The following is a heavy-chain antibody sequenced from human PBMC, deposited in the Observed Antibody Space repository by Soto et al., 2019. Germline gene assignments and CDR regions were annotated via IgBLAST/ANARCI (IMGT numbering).Heavy chain of an antibody. V-gene: IGHV1-69*01. CDR2: IIPVFQTA. D-gene: IGHD3-22*01. Sequence: QEQLVQSGAEVKKPGSSVKVSCKASGGLFSSYPISWVRQVPGQGLEWMGGIIPVFQTAYYTQRFQARVTISADESTNTAYMELSSLRSEDTAIDYCASGGSGYTWFNEFWGQGTLVTVSS. CDR3: ASGGSGYTWFNEF. CDR1: GGLFSSYP. J-gene: IGHJ4*02.